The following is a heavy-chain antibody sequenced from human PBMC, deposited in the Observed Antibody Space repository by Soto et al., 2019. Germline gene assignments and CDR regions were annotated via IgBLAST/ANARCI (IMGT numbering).Heavy chain of an antibody. D-gene: IGHD6-13*01. CDR3: AKDSSSWYFWFDP. J-gene: IGHJ5*02. CDR2: ISGSGGST. CDR1: QFTFRSYA. V-gene: IGHV3-23*01. Sequence: PGGSLRLSCATSQFTFRSYAMSWVRQAPGKGLEWVSAISGSGGSTYYADSVKGRFTISRDNSKNTLYLQMNSLRAEDTAVYYCAKDSSSWYFWFDPWGQGTLVTVSS.